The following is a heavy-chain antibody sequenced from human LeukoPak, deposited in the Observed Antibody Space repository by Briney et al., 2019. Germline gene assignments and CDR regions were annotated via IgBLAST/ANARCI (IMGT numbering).Heavy chain of an antibody. J-gene: IGHJ6*04. CDR2: ISSSGSTI. D-gene: IGHD3-10*02. Sequence: GGSLRLSCAASGFSFNSFAMNWVRQAPGKGLEWVSYISSSGSTIYYADSVKGRFTISRDNAKNSLYLQMNSLRAEDTAVYYCAELGITMIGGVWGKGTTVTISS. CDR3: AELGITMIGGV. V-gene: IGHV3-48*03. CDR1: GFSFNSFA.